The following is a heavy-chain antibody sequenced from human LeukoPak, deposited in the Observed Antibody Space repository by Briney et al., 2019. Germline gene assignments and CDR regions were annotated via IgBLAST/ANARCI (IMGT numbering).Heavy chain of an antibody. J-gene: IGHJ6*02. CDR3: ARKGTGLGGYYYGMDV. D-gene: IGHD7-27*01. CDR1: GYTFTSYA. Sequence: ASVKVSCKASGYTFTSYAMHWVRQAPGQRLEWMGWINAGNGNTKYSQKFQGRVTITRDTSASTAYMELSSLRSEDTAVYYCARKGTGLGGYYYGMDVWGQGTTVTVSS. V-gene: IGHV1-3*01. CDR2: INAGNGNT.